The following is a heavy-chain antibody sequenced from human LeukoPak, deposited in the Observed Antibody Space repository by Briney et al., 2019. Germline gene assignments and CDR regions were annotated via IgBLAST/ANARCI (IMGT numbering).Heavy chain of an antibody. V-gene: IGHV3-48*03. D-gene: IGHD2-15*01. J-gene: IGHJ4*02. CDR1: GFTFSSYE. CDR3: ARDPRYCSGGSCYFPTFYFDY. Sequence: GGSLRLSCAASGFTFSSYEMNWVRQAPGKGLEWVSYISSSGSTIYYADSVKGRFTISRDNAKNSPYLQMNSLRAEDTAVYYCARDPRYCSGGSCYFPTFYFDYWGQGTLVTVSS. CDR2: ISSSGSTI.